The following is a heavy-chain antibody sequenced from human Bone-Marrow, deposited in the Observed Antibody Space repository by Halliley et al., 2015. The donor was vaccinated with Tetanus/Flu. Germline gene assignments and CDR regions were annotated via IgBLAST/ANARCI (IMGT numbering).Heavy chain of an antibody. CDR3: ATSKVATGSGNWFDP. CDR2: IYYSGTT. Sequence: LRLSCSVSGGSISSTRYWSWIRQSPGKGLEWIGYIYYSGTTNYNPSLESRVTISVDTSKNQFSLKLSSVTAGDTAVYYCATSKVATGSGNWFDPWGQGTLVTVSS. V-gene: IGHV4-59*11. D-gene: IGHD5-12*01. CDR1: GGSISSTRY. J-gene: IGHJ5*02.